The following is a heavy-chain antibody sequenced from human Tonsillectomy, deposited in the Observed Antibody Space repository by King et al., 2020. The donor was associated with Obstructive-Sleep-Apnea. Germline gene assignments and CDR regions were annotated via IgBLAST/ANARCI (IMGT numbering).Heavy chain of an antibody. Sequence: HVQLVESGGGVVQPGRSLRLSCEASGFIFSSYAMHWVRQAPGKGLEGVALILYDGSDIYYADSVKGRFSISRDNSKNTVCLQMNSLRVEDTAVYYCARDRSTGWRLFDSWGQGTLVTVSS. V-gene: IGHV3-30*04. J-gene: IGHJ4*02. CDR1: GFIFSSYA. CDR2: ILYDGSDI. D-gene: IGHD6-19*01. CDR3: ARDRSTGWRLFDS.